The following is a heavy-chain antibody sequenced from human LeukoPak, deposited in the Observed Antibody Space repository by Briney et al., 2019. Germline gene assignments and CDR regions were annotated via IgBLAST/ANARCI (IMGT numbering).Heavy chain of an antibody. CDR2: IYYSGST. Sequence: PSETLSLTCTVSGGSISSYYWSWIRQPPGKGLEWNGYIYYSGSTNYNPSLKSRVTISVDTSKNQFSLKLSSVTAADTAVYYCARHRSSGYYPPFDFDYWGQGTLVTVSS. J-gene: IGHJ4*02. V-gene: IGHV4-59*08. CDR3: ARHRSSGYYPPFDFDY. CDR1: GGSISSYY. D-gene: IGHD3-22*01.